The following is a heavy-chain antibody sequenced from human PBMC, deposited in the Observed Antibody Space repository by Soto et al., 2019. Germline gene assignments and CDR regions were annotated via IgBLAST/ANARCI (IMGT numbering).Heavy chain of an antibody. CDR1: GGIFSSYT. V-gene: IGHV1-69*02. Sequence: QVQLVQSGAEVKKPGSSEKVSCKASGGIFSSYTISWVRQAPGQGLEWMGRIIPILGIANYAQKFQGRVTITADKSTSTAYMELSSLRSEDTALYYCAVWFGESPSWFDPWGQGTLVTVSS. J-gene: IGHJ5*02. CDR2: IIPILGIA. CDR3: AVWFGESPSWFDP. D-gene: IGHD3-10*01.